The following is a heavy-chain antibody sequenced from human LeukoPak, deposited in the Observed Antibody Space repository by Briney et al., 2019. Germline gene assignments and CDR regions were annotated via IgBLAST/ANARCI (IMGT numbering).Heavy chain of an antibody. V-gene: IGHV6-1*01. CDR1: GDSVSDNSAA. J-gene: IGHJ3*02. D-gene: IGHD3-22*01. CDR3: ARDLVRRDSSGFYLRAVDDAFDI. CDR2: TYYRSRWYT. Sequence: SQTLSLTCAISGDSVSDNSAAWNWIRQSPSRGLEWLGRTYYRSRWYTESALSLESRITIESDTSKNQVSLQLDSVTPEDTAVYYCARDLVRRDSSGFYLRAVDDAFDIWGQGTMVTVSS.